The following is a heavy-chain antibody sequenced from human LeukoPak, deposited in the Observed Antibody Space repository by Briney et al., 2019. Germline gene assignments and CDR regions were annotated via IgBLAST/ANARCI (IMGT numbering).Heavy chain of an antibody. Sequence: GGSLRLSCAASGFTFSNYWMHWVRQAPGKGLVWVSRINSDGINTSYADSVKGRFTISRDNAKNTLNLQMNSLRAEDTAVYYCARDRWVVGPFDYWGQGTLVTVSS. J-gene: IGHJ4*02. V-gene: IGHV3-74*01. CDR1: GFTFSNYW. CDR2: INSDGINT. CDR3: ARDRWVVGPFDY. D-gene: IGHD2-15*01.